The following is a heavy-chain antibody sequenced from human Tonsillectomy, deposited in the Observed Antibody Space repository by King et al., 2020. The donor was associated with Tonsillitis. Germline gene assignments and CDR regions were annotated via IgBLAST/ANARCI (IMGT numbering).Heavy chain of an antibody. J-gene: IGHJ4*02. Sequence: VQLQQWGAGLLKPSETLSLTCAVYDGSFNGYYWSWIRQPPGKGLEWIGEINHSGSTNYNPSPKNRVTISIDTSKNQFSLKLSSLTAADTAVYYCARGKSDFWTGYPDYFDYWGRGTPVTVSS. D-gene: IGHD3/OR15-3a*01. CDR3: ARGKSDFWTGYPDYFDY. V-gene: IGHV4-34*01. CDR1: DGSFNGYY. CDR2: INHSGST.